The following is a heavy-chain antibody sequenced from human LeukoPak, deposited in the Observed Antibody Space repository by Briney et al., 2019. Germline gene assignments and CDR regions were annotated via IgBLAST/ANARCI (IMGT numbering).Heavy chain of an antibody. CDR1: GGTFSSYA. V-gene: IGHV1-69*13. CDR2: IIPIFGTA. J-gene: IGHJ4*02. D-gene: IGHD2-2*01. Sequence: SVKVSCKASGGTFSSYAISWVRQAPGQGLEWMGGIIPIFGTANYAQKFQGRVTITADESTSTAYMELSSLRSEDTAVYYCAKRGPAAIVSYYFDYWGQGTLVTVSS. CDR3: AKRGPAAIVSYYFDY.